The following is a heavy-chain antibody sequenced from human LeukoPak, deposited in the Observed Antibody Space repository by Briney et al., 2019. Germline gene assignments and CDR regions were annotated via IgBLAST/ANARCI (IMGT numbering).Heavy chain of an antibody. CDR3: AQAYCSGGSCYSGDAFDI. D-gene: IGHD2-15*01. CDR1: GFTFSDYY. CDR2: ISSSGSTI. V-gene: IGHV3-11*04. Sequence: PGGSLRLSCAASGFTFSDYYMSWIRQAPGKGLEWVSYISSSGSTIYYADSVKGRFTISRDNAKNSLYLQMNSLRAEDTAVYYCAQAYCSGGSCYSGDAFDIWGQGTMVTVSS. J-gene: IGHJ3*02.